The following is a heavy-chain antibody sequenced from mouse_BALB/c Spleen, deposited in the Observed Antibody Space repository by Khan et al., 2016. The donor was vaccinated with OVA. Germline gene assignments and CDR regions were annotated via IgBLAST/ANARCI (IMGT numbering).Heavy chain of an antibody. CDR3: ARDLFTTVVATPFAY. V-gene: IGHV5-9-3*01. D-gene: IGHD1-1*01. J-gene: IGHJ3*01. Sequence: EVKLVESGGGLVKPGGSLKLSCAASGFTFNNYAVSWVRQTPEKRLEWVATISSGGTYTYYPDSVQGRFTISRDNAKNTFYLQMTSLRSEDTAIYFCARDLFTTVVATPFAYWGQGTLVTVSA. CDR1: GFTFNNYA. CDR2: ISSGGTYT.